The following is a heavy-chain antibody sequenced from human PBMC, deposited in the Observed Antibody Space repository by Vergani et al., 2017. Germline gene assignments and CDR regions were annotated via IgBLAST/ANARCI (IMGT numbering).Heavy chain of an antibody. Sequence: QVQLVESGGGLVKPGGSLRLSCAASGFTFSDYYMSWIRQAPGKGLEWASYIISSSSYTNYADSVKGRFTISRDNAKNSLYLQMNSLRAEDTAVYYCAGGGYDSVREPADYWGQGTLVTVSS. V-gene: IGHV3-11*06. J-gene: IGHJ4*02. CDR2: IISSSSYT. CDR1: GFTFSDYY. CDR3: AGGGYDSVREPADY. D-gene: IGHD5-12*01.